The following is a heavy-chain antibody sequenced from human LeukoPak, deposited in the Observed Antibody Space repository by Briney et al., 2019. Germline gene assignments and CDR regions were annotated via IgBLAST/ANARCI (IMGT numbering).Heavy chain of an antibody. CDR3: TTAAGVDIMITFGGVIDPSYYYYGMDV. CDR2: IKSKTDGGTT. J-gene: IGHJ6*02. V-gene: IGHV3-15*01. Sequence: GGSLRLSCAASGFTFSNAWMSWVRQAPGKGLEWVGRIKSKTDGGTTDYAAPVKGRFTISRDDSKNTLYLQMNSLKTEDTAVYYCTTAAGVDIMITFGGVIDPSYYYYGMDVWGQGTTVTVSS. D-gene: IGHD3-16*02. CDR1: GFTFSNAW.